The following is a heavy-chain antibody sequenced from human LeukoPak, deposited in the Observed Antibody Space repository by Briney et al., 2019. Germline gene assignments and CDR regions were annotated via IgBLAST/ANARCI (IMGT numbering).Heavy chain of an antibody. Sequence: ASVKVSCKASGYTFTSYDINWVRQATGQGLEWMGWMNPNSGNTGYAQKFQGRVTITRNTSISTAYMELSSLRSEDTAVYYCARGGGIAAAATIAVAGLTPFDYWGQGTLVTVSS. D-gene: IGHD6-13*01. CDR2: MNPNSGNT. CDR1: GYTFTSYD. V-gene: IGHV1-8*03. J-gene: IGHJ4*02. CDR3: ARGGGIAAAATIAVAGLTPFDY.